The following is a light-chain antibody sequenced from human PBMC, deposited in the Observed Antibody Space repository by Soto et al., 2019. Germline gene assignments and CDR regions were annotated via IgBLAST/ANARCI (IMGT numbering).Light chain of an antibody. CDR3: SSYRSGDTLV. J-gene: IGLJ3*02. CDR1: RSDVGGYSY. CDR2: DVT. Sequence: QSALTQPASVSGSPGQSLAISCTGTRSDVGGYSYVSWYQQHPGKAPKLVIYDVTSRPSGVSDRFSGSKSGNTASLTISGLQAEDEADYYCSSYRSGDTLVFGGGPMLTVL. V-gene: IGLV2-14*03.